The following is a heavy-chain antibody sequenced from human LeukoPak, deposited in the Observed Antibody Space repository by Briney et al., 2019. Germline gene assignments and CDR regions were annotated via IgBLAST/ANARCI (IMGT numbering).Heavy chain of an antibody. V-gene: IGHV4-59*01. J-gene: IGHJ4*02. CDR2: IYYSGST. CDR1: GGSISSYY. Sequence: SETLSLTCTVSGGSISSYYWSWIRQPPGKGLEWTGYIYYSGSTNYNPSLKSRVTISVDTSKDQFSLKLSSVTAADTAVYYCARESGSYYYGSGPPYYFDYWGQGTLVTVSS. D-gene: IGHD3-10*01. CDR3: ARESGSYYYGSGPPYYFDY.